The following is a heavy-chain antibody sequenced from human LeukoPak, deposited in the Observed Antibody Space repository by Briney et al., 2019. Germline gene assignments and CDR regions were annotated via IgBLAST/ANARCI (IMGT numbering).Heavy chain of an antibody. CDR1: GYSISRGYY. D-gene: IGHD1-7*01. V-gene: IGHV4-38-2*02. Sequence: SETLSLTCTVSGYSISRGYYWGWIRQPPGKGLEWIRSIYHSGSTYYNPSLRSRVTISVDTSKNQFSLKLSSVTAADTAVYYCARDEELYYFDYWGQGTLVTVSS. J-gene: IGHJ4*02. CDR2: IYHSGST. CDR3: ARDEELYYFDY.